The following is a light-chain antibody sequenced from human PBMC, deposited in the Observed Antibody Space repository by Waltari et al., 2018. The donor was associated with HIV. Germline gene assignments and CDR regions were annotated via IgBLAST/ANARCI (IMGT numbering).Light chain of an antibody. J-gene: IGLJ1*01. V-gene: IGLV2-14*03. CDR3: SSYTSTSTVYV. CDR2: AVS. CDR1: SSDVGGYNS. Sequence: QSALTQPASVSGSPGQSITISCTGTSSDVGGYNSVSWYQLHPGQAPKLMIYAVSNRPFGVSNRFSGSKADNTAPLTISGLQAEDEADYYCSSYTSTSTVYVFGTGTEVTVL.